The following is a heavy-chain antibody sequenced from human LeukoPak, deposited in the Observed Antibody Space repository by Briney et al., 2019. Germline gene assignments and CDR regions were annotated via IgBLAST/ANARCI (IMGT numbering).Heavy chain of an antibody. D-gene: IGHD2-2*01. CDR1: GFTFSSYG. Sequence: GGSLRLSCAASGFTFSSYGMHWVRQAPGKGLEWVAVISYDGSNKYYADSVKGRFTISRDNAKNSLYLQMNSLRAEDTAVYYCARDDVVVPAADWGQGTLVTVSS. CDR2: ISYDGSNK. CDR3: ARDDVVVPAAD. J-gene: IGHJ4*02. V-gene: IGHV3-30*03.